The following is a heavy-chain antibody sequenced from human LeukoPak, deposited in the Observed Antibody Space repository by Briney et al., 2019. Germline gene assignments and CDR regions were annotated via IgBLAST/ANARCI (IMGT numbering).Heavy chain of an antibody. CDR2: ISSSSTI. D-gene: IGHD7-27*01. V-gene: IGHV3-48*03. CDR3: VRDGSSWGNFDY. CDR1: GFTFSSYE. J-gene: IGHJ4*02. Sequence: PGGSLRLSCAASGFTFSSYEMNWVRQAPGKGLEWVSYISSSSTIYYADSVKGRFTISRDNAKNSLYLQMNSLRTEDTAVYYCVRDGSSWGNFDYWGQGTLVSVSS.